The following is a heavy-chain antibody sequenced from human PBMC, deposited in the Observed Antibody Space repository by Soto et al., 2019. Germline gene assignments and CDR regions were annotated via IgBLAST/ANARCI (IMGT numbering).Heavy chain of an antibody. CDR3: AREGLRITTLYYYYYMDV. J-gene: IGHJ6*03. Sequence: ASVKVSCKASGYTFTSYYMHWVRQAPGQGLEWMGIINPSGGSTSYAQKFQGRVTMTRDTSTSTVYMELSSLRSEDTAVYYCAREGLRITTLYYYYYMDVWGKGTTVTVSS. V-gene: IGHV1-46*01. CDR1: GYTFTSYY. CDR2: INPSGGST. D-gene: IGHD3-3*01.